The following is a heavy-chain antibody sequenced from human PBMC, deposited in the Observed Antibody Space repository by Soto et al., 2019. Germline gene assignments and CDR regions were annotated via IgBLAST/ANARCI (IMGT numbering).Heavy chain of an antibody. J-gene: IGHJ4*02. CDR1: GFTFNSYA. V-gene: IGHV3-23*01. CDR2: ISDIGGTT. Sequence: EVQLLESGGGLVQPGRSLRLSCAASGFTFNSYAVSWVRQAPGKGLEWVSAISDIGGTTYYADSVKGRFTISRDNSKNTLYLQMNSLRAEDTDVYYCAREYSSAWKNVDYWGQGTLVTVSS. CDR3: AREYSSAWKNVDY. D-gene: IGHD6-19*01.